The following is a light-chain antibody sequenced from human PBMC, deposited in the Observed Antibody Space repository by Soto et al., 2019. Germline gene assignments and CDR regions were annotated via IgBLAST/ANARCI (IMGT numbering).Light chain of an antibody. J-gene: IGKJ4*01. CDR2: AAS. CDR1: QNIFSY. CDR3: QQYDNLPLT. Sequence: DIQMTQSPSSLSASVGDRVTITCRASQNIFSYLNWYQQKPWKPPNRLIYAASNLQSGVPSRFSGSGSGTDFTFTINSLQPEDIATYYCQQYDNLPLTFGGGTKVDIK. V-gene: IGKV1-33*01.